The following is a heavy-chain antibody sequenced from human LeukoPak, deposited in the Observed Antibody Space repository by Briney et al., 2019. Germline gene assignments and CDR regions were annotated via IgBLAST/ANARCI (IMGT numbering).Heavy chain of an antibody. J-gene: IGHJ3*02. V-gene: IGHV4-59*12. D-gene: IGHD5-24*01. CDR1: GGSISSYY. CDR2: IYYSGST. Sequence: SETLSLTCTVSGGSISSYYWSWIRQPPGKGLEWIGYIYYSGSTNYKPSLKSRVTMSVDTSKNHLSLRLSSVTAADTALYYCAREKRYPHGFDIWGQGTMVTVSS. CDR3: AREKRYPHGFDI.